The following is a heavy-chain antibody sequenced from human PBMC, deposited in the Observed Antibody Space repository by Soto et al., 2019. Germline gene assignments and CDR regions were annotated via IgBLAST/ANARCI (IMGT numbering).Heavy chain of an antibody. CDR2: IIPIFGTA. V-gene: IGHV1-69*13. Sequence: SVKVSCKASGGTFSSYAISWVRQAPGQGLEWMGGIIPIFGTANYAQKFQGRVTITADESTSTAYMELSSLRSEDTAVYYCARGGYYDSSGYYYESAFDYWGQGTLVTVSS. CDR3: ARGGYYDSSGYYYESAFDY. CDR1: GGTFSSYA. J-gene: IGHJ4*02. D-gene: IGHD3-22*01.